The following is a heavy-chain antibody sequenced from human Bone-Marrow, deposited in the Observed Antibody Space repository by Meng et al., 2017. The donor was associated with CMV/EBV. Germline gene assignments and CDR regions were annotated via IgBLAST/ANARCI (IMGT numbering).Heavy chain of an antibody. CDR3: ARDWGTTVTTLGNYYGIDV. J-gene: IGHJ6*01. CDR2: ISSSSSYI. V-gene: IGHV3-21*01. CDR1: GFTFSSYS. Sequence: GGSLRLSCAASGFTFSSYSMNWVRQAPGKGLEWVSSISSSSSYIYYADSVKGRFTISRDNAKNSLYLQMNSLRAEDTAVYYCARDWGTTVTTLGNYYGIDVWGQGTMVTGSS. D-gene: IGHD4-17*01.